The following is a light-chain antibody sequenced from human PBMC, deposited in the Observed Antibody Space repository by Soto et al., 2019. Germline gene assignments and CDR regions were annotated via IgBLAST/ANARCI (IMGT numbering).Light chain of an antibody. CDR1: QSISSW. Sequence: DIQMTQSPSTLSASVGDRVTITCRASQSISSWLAWYQQKPGKAPKLLIYDASSLESGVPSRFSGSGSGTDFTLTISSLQPEDFATYYCQHYNNWPWTFGQGTKVDIK. J-gene: IGKJ1*01. CDR2: DAS. V-gene: IGKV1-5*01. CDR3: QHYNNWPWT.